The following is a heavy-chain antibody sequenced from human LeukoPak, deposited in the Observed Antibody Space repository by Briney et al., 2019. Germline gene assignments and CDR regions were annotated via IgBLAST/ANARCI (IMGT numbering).Heavy chain of an antibody. D-gene: IGHD5-18*01. Sequence: GGSLRLSCAASGFTFSSYAMSWVRQAPGKGLEGVSTISGNGGYTYYADSVKGRFTISRDNSKNTLYLQMNSLRAEDTAVYYCAKGYTYGSDWGQGTLVTVSS. CDR1: GFTFSSYA. V-gene: IGHV3-23*01. J-gene: IGHJ4*02. CDR2: ISGNGGYT. CDR3: AKGYTYGSD.